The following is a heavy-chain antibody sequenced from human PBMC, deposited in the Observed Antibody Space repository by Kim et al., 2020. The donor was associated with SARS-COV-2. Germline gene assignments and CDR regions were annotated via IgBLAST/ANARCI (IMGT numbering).Heavy chain of an antibody. Sequence: YADSGKGRFTISRDNAKDSLYLRVNSLRAEDTALYYCAAIYSAGSYYNHYWGQGTLVTVSS. J-gene: IGHJ4*02. CDR3: AAIYSAGSYYNHY. V-gene: IGHV3-9*01. D-gene: IGHD3-10*01.